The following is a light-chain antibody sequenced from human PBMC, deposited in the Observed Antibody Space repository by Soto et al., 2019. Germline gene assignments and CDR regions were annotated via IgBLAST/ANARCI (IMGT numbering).Light chain of an antibody. CDR1: QSVRSNF. CDR2: GAS. J-gene: IGKJ4*01. Sequence: EIVLTQSPGTLSLSPGERATLSCRASQSVRSNFLAWYHQKPGQAPRLLIYGASNRATGIPARFSGSGSGTDLTLTISSLEPEDFAVYYCQQRGTFGGGTTGDNK. V-gene: IGKV3-11*01. CDR3: QQRGT.